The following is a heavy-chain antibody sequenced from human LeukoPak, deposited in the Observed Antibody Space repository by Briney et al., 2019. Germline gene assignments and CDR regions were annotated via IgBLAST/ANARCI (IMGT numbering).Heavy chain of an antibody. CDR1: GFTFSSYS. Sequence: GGSLRLSCAASGFTFSSYSMNWVRQAPGKGLGWVSSISSSSSYIYYADSVKGRFTISRDNAKNSLYLQMNSLRAEDTAVYYCARVDYSIGWFDPWGQGTLVTVSS. J-gene: IGHJ5*02. D-gene: IGHD4-11*01. CDR3: ARVDYSIGWFDP. CDR2: ISSSSSYI. V-gene: IGHV3-21*01.